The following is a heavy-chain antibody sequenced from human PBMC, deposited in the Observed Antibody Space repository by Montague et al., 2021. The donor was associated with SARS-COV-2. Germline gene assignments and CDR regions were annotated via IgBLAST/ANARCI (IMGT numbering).Heavy chain of an antibody. CDR3: ARARGDTIFGVIGAYYGMDI. V-gene: IGHV4-59*01. D-gene: IGHD3-3*01. CDR1: GGSISNYY. CDR2: MYYSGST. J-gene: IGHJ6*02. Sequence: SETLSLTCTVSGGSISNYYWSWIRQSPGKGLEWIAYMYYSGSTKYNPPLKSRATISVDTSKNQFSLTLSSMTAADTAVYYCARARGDTIFGVIGAYYGMDIWGQGTTVTVS.